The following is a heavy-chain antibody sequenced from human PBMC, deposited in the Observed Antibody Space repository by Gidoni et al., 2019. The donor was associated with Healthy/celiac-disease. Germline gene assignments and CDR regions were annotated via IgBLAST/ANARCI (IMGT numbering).Heavy chain of an antibody. J-gene: IGHJ5*02. V-gene: IGHV3-23*01. CDR1: GFTFSSYA. D-gene: IGHD3-3*01. CDR2: ISGSGGST. CDR3: AKDRALFGANWFDP. Sequence: EVQLLESGGGLVQPGGSLRLSCAASGFTFSSYAMSWVRQAPGKGLEWVAAISGSGGSTYYADAVKGRFTISRDNSKNTLYLQMNSLRAEDTAVYYCAKDRALFGANWFDPWGQGTLVTVSS.